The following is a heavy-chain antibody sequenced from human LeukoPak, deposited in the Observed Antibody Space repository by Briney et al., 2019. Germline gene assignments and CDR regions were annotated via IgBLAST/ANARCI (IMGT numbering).Heavy chain of an antibody. V-gene: IGHV3-23*01. CDR3: AKDPGANSYGSFDN. Sequence: PGGSLRLSCAASGFTFSNAWMTWVRQAPGKGLEWVSSTSGSGRDKYYADSVKGRFTISRDNSKNTLYLQMNSLRAEDTAIYYCAKDPGANSYGSFDNWGQGTLVTVSS. J-gene: IGHJ4*02. D-gene: IGHD7-27*01. CDR1: GFTFSNAW. CDR2: TSGSGRDK.